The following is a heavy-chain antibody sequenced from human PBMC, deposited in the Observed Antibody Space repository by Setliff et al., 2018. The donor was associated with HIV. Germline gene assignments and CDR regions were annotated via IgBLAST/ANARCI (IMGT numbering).Heavy chain of an antibody. Sequence: ASVKVSCKASGYIFSNFAMHWVRQVPGPRLEWMGWINAGEGNTKYSQNIQGRVTITRDTSATTVYMELSRLRSEDTAVYYCARDGAYVWGAYRYQGFDHWGQGTLVTVSS. D-gene: IGHD3-16*02. CDR3: ARDGAYVWGAYRYQGFDH. J-gene: IGHJ4*02. CDR2: INAGEGNT. V-gene: IGHV1-3*01. CDR1: GYIFSNFA.